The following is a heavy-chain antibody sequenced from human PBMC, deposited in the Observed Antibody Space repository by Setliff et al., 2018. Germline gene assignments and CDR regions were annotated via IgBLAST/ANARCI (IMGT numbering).Heavy chain of an antibody. CDR3: ARSYNGSWYSDAFDI. J-gene: IGHJ3*02. V-gene: IGHV3-30*02. CDR2: IRYDGSNK. D-gene: IGHD6-13*01. Sequence: GGSLRLSCAASRFTLSNYWMSWVRQAPGKGLEWVAFIRYDGSNKYYADSVKGRFTISRDNSKNTLYLQMNSLRAEDTAVYYCARSYNGSWYSDAFDIWGQGTMVTVSS. CDR1: RFTLSNYW.